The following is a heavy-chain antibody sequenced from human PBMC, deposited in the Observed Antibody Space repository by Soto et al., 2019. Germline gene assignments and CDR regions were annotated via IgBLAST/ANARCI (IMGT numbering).Heavy chain of an antibody. V-gene: IGHV4-30-4*01. Sequence: QVQLQESGPGLVKPSQTLSLTCTVSGGSISSGDYYWSWIRQPPGNGLEWIGYIYYSRSTYYNPSLKSRVTISGDTSKDQFSRKLSSVTAADTAVYCCARDYPPGSSRTPYCGMDVWGQGTTVTVSS. J-gene: IGHJ6*02. CDR2: IYYSRST. CDR3: ARDYPPGSSRTPYCGMDV. D-gene: IGHD6-13*01. CDR1: GGSISSGDYY.